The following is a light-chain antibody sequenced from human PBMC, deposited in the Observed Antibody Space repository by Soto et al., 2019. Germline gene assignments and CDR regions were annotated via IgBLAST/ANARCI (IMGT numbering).Light chain of an antibody. V-gene: IGKV3-20*01. Sequence: EIVLAQSPGRLSLSPGERATLSCRASQSVSSSYLAWYQQKPGQAHRLLIYGESSRATGITDRFSGSGSGTDFTLTISRLETEDFAVYYCQQYGSSPITFGQGTRLEIK. CDR3: QQYGSSPIT. CDR1: QSVSSSY. J-gene: IGKJ5*01. CDR2: GES.